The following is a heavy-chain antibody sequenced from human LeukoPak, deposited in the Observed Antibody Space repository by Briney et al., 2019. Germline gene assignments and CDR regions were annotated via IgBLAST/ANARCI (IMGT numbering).Heavy chain of an antibody. Sequence: PSETLSLTCTVSGGSISSSSYYWGWIRQPPGKGLEWIGSIYYSGSTYHNPSLKSRVTISVDTPKNQFSLKLSSVTAADTAAYYCARRVEYSSSSKPFDYWGQGTLVTVSS. CDR2: IYYSGST. CDR3: ARRVEYSSSSKPFDY. J-gene: IGHJ4*02. V-gene: IGHV4-39*01. CDR1: GGSISSSSYY. D-gene: IGHD6-6*01.